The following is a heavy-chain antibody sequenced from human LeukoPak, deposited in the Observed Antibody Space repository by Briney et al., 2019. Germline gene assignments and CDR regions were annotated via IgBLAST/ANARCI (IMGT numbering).Heavy chain of an antibody. CDR3: AKGTHYYDSSGYWGAFDI. CDR1: GFTFSSND. V-gene: IGHV3-30*18. J-gene: IGHJ3*02. CDR2: ISYDGGNK. Sequence: GGSLRLSCAASGFTFSSNDIHWVRHAPGKGLVGVVVISYDGGNKYYADPVKGRYAISRDNSKNTLYLQMNSLRAEDTAVYYCAKGTHYYDSSGYWGAFDIWRQGTMVTVSS. D-gene: IGHD3-22*01.